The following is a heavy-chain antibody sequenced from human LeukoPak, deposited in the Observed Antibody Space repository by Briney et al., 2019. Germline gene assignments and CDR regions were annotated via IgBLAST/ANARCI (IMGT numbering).Heavy chain of an antibody. CDR1: GFTVNNNY. V-gene: IGHV3-53*01. CDR3: AKDRAYDYTPVGY. D-gene: IGHD3-16*01. CDR2: IYSGDIT. Sequence: GGSLRLSCAASGFTVNNNYMSWVRQAPGKGLEWVSVIYSGDITYYADSVKGRFTISRDNSKNTLYLQMSSLRAEDTAVYYCAKDRAYDYTPVGYWGQGTLVTVSS. J-gene: IGHJ4*02.